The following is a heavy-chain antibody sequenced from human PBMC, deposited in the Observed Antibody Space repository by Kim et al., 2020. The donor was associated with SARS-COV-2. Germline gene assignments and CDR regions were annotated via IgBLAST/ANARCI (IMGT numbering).Heavy chain of an antibody. D-gene: IGHD3-16*01. CDR1: GGSFSGHY. CDR2: LNHSGST. CDR3: ARHGGYYFDF. Sequence: SETLSLTCAVYGGSFSGHYWSWIRQPPGKGLEWIGELNHSGSTRFNASLKSQVTMSVDASKNQFSLNLSSVTAADTALYYCARHGGYYFDFWGQGALVTVSS. V-gene: IGHV4-34*01. J-gene: IGHJ4*02.